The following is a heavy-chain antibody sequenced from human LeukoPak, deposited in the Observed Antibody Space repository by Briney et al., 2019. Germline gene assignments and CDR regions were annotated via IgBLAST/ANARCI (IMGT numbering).Heavy chain of an antibody. D-gene: IGHD1-26*01. Sequence: GGSLRLSCAASGITVSSNYMSWVRQAPGKGLEWVSVIYSGGSTYYADSVKGRFTISRDNSKNTLYLQMNSLRAEDTAVYYCAKDSGSYSGDYWGQGTLVTVSS. J-gene: IGHJ4*02. CDR1: GITVSSNY. V-gene: IGHV3-66*01. CDR2: IYSGGST. CDR3: AKDSGSYSGDY.